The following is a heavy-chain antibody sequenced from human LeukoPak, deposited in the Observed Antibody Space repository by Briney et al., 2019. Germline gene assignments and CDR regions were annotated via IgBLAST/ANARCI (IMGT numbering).Heavy chain of an antibody. CDR3: ARIRSFKYFDY. CDR1: GFTFSSYS. J-gene: IGHJ4*02. D-gene: IGHD3-3*02. Sequence: GGSLRLSCAASGFTFSSYSMNWVHQAPGKGLEWVSSISSSSSYIYYADSVKGRFTISRDNAKNSLYLQMNSLRAEDTAVYYCARIRSFKYFDYWGQGTLVTVSS. V-gene: IGHV3-21*01. CDR2: ISSSSSYI.